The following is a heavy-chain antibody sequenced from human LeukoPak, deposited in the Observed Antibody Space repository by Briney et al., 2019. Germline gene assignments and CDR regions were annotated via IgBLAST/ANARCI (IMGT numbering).Heavy chain of an antibody. V-gene: IGHV3-23*01. CDR2: ISGSGGST. Sequence: GGSLRLSCAASGFTFSSYGMSWVRQAPGKGLEWVSAISGSGGSTYYADSVKGRFTISRDNSKNTLYLQMNSLRAEDTAVYYCAKGGGDYGDRPDYWGQGTLVTVSS. D-gene: IGHD4-17*01. J-gene: IGHJ4*02. CDR3: AKGGGDYGDRPDY. CDR1: GFTFSSYG.